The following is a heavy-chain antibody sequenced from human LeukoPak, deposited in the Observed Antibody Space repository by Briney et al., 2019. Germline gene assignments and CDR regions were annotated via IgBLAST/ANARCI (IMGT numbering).Heavy chain of an antibody. CDR1: GYTFTSYD. CDR2: MNPNSGNT. D-gene: IGHD1-1*01. CDR3: TREWPSTGYFDY. Sequence: ASVKVSCKASGYTFTSYDINWVRQATGQGLEWMGWMNPNSGNTGYAQKFQGRVTMTRNTSISTDFMELTSLRPEDTAVYFCTREWPSTGYFDYWGQGTLVTVSS. J-gene: IGHJ4*02. V-gene: IGHV1-8*01.